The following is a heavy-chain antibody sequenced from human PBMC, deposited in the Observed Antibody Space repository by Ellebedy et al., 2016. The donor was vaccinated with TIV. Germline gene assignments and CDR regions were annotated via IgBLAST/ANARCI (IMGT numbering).Heavy chain of an antibody. D-gene: IGHD3-10*01. Sequence: SETLSLTCTVSGGSISSGGYYWSWIRQHPGKGLEWIGYIYYSGSTYYNPPLKSRVTISVDTSKNQFSLKLSSVTAADTAVYYCARDRAGGSGSYYYRYFDLWGRGTLVTVSS. J-gene: IGHJ2*01. CDR3: ARDRAGGSGSYYYRYFDL. V-gene: IGHV4-31*03. CDR1: GGSISSGGYY. CDR2: IYYSGST.